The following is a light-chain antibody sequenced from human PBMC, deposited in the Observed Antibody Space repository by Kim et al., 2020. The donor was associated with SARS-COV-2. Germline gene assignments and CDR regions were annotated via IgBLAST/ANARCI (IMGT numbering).Light chain of an antibody. CDR1: SSDVGAYNY. J-gene: IGLJ1*01. CDR3: SSFAGASRRCV. V-gene: IGLV2-14*03. CDR2: DVT. Sequence: QSALTQPASVSGSPGQSITISCTGTSSDVGAYNYVSWYQQHPGEAPKLMIYDVTDRHSGVSDRFSGSKSGNTASLTISGLQIEDEADYSCSSFAGASRRCVLGTVTKVTVL.